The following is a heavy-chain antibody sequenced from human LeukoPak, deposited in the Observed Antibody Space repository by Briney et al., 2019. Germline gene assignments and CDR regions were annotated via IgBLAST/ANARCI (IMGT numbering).Heavy chain of an antibody. J-gene: IGHJ4*02. Sequence: GGSLRLSCAASGFTFDDYGMSRVRQAPGKGLEWVSGINWNGGSTGYADSVKGRFTISRDNAKNSLYLQMNGLRAEDTALYYCARDLSSGSPDYWGQGTLVTVSS. CDR2: INWNGGST. CDR1: GFTFDDYG. D-gene: IGHD1-26*01. V-gene: IGHV3-20*04. CDR3: ARDLSSGSPDY.